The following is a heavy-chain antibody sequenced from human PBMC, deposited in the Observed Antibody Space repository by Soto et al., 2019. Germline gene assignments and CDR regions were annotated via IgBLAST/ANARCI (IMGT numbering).Heavy chain of an antibody. J-gene: IGHJ6*02. Sequence: PGGSLRLSCAASGLTVSSNYMNWVRQAPGKGLEWVSVIYSGGSTYYADSVKGRFTISRDNSKNTLYLQMNSLRAEDTAVYYCASPYYYDSSGYPVRHGMDVWGQGTTVTVSS. CDR2: IYSGGST. CDR1: GLTVSSNY. D-gene: IGHD3-22*01. CDR3: ASPYYYDSSGYPVRHGMDV. V-gene: IGHV3-53*01.